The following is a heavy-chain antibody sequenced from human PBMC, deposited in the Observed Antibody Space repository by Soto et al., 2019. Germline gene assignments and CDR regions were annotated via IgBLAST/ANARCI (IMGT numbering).Heavy chain of an antibody. D-gene: IGHD3-10*01. CDR2: INPNSGGT. CDR1: GYTFTGYY. Sequence: ASVKVSCKASGYTFTGYYMHWVRQAPGQGLEWMGWINPNSGGTNYAQKFQGWVTMTRDTSISTAYMELSRLRSDDTAVYYCASDGVWFGELPAYYYGMDVWGQGTTVTVSS. V-gene: IGHV1-2*04. J-gene: IGHJ6*02. CDR3: ASDGVWFGELPAYYYGMDV.